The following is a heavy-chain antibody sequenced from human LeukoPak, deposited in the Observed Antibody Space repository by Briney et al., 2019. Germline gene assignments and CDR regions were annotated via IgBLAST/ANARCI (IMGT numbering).Heavy chain of an antibody. CDR2: ISSSSSYI. D-gene: IGHD2-2*01. CDR3: ARDPLTPYCSSTSCYQDY. Sequence: PGGSLRLSCAASGFTFSSYSMNWVRQAPGKGLEWVSSISSSSSYIYYADSVKGRFTISRVNAKNSLYLQMNSLRAEDTAVYYCARDPLTPYCSSTSCYQDYWGQGTLVTVSS. J-gene: IGHJ4*02. V-gene: IGHV3-21*01. CDR1: GFTFSSYS.